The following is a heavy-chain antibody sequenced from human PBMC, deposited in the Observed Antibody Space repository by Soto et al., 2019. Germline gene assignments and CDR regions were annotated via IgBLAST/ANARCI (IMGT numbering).Heavy chain of an antibody. CDR1: GYTFTSYD. CDR2: MNPNSGNT. CDR3: SSSWGDTY. J-gene: IGHJ4*02. D-gene: IGHD2-21*01. Sequence: QVPLVQSGAEVKKPGASVKVSCKASGYTFTSYDINWVRQATGQGLEWMGWMNPNSGNTGYAQKFQGRVTMTRNTSISTDYMELSSLRAADTDVYYCSSSWGDTYWGQGTLVNVSS. V-gene: IGHV1-8*01.